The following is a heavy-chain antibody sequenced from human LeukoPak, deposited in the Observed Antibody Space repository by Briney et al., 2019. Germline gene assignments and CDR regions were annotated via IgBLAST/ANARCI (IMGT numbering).Heavy chain of an antibody. D-gene: IGHD6-19*01. J-gene: IGHJ4*02. CDR1: GFTFSNLA. CDR3: AKDARRSSGWYFFDH. V-gene: IGHV3-23*01. CDR2: ISDSGGTT. Sequence: PGGSLRLSCVAPGFTFSNLAMGWVRQAPGKGLEWVSVISDSGGTTYYADSVKGRFTISRDNSRNTLYLQMNSLRVEDTAVYYCAKDARRSSGWYFFDHWGQGTLVTVSS.